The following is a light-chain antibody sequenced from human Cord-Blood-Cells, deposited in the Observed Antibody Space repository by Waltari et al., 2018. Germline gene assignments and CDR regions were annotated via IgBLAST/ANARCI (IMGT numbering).Light chain of an antibody. CDR1: QDISNY. J-gene: IGKJ4*01. Sequence: DIQMTQSPSSLSASVGARVTITCQASQDISNYLNWYQQKPGKAPKPLIHDASTLETGVPSRFSGSGSGTDFTFTISSLQPEDIATYYCQQYDNRTPLTFGGGTKVEIK. V-gene: IGKV1-33*01. CDR2: DAS. CDR3: QQYDNRTPLT.